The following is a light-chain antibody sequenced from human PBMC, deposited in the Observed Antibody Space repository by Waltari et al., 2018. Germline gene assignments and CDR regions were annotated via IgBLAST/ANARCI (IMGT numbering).Light chain of an antibody. CDR2: DAS. CDR1: ESVGSK. CDR3: QQRSSWPIT. Sequence: EIVLTQSPATLSMSAGERATLSCRASESVGSKVTWYQQKRGQAPRLLVYDASYRASGIPPRFSGSGSGTDFTLTISSLEPYDFAVYYCQQRSSWPITFGPGTKVDFK. J-gene: IGKJ3*01. V-gene: IGKV3-11*01.